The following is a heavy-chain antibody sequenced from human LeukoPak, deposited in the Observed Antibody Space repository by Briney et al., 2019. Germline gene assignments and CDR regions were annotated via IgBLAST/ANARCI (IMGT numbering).Heavy chain of an antibody. D-gene: IGHD6-13*01. V-gene: IGHV3-21*01. CDR3: ARDQGSWSDAFDI. Sequence: SGGSLRLSCAASGFTFSSYSMNWVRQAPGKGLEWVSSISSSSSYIYYADSVKGRFTISRDNAKNSLCLQMNSLRAEDTAVYYCARDQGSWSDAFDIWGQGTMVTVSS. J-gene: IGHJ3*02. CDR2: ISSSSSYI. CDR1: GFTFSSYS.